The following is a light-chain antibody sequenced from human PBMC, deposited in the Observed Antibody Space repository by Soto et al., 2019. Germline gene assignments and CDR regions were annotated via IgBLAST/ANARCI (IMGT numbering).Light chain of an antibody. CDR3: QQCNDWPLT. J-gene: IGKJ4*01. Sequence: EIVMTQSPATLSVSPGERATLSCRASQSISSSLAWYQQKPGQAPRLLIYDASTRATGIPARFSGSGSGTDFTLTISSLQSEDFAVYYCQQCNDWPLTFGGGTQVEIK. CDR1: QSISSS. CDR2: DAS. V-gene: IGKV3-15*01.